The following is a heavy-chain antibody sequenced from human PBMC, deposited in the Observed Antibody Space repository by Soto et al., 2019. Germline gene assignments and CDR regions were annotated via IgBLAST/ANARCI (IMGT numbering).Heavy chain of an antibody. D-gene: IGHD2-21*01. Sequence: QVHLQESGPGLVKPPETLFVTCSVSGGSIGSYYWSWIRQSPGKGLEWIGFIHYSGGTNYNPSLSSRGDISVDTPKNQVSLQLTAVTAADSAVYYCARHVISGAAFGWWGQGALVTVSS. CDR1: GGSIGSYY. J-gene: IGHJ4*02. CDR2: IHYSGGT. V-gene: IGHV4-59*08. CDR3: ARHVISGAAFGW.